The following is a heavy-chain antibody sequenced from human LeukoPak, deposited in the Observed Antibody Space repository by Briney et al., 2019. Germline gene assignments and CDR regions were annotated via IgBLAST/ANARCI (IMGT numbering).Heavy chain of an antibody. Sequence: PGGSLRLSCAASGFTFSSYLMHWVRQAPGKGLVWVSRINSDGSSTSYADSVKGRFTISRDNAKNTLYLQMNSLRAEDTAVYYCARGFEQWLALDYWGQGTLVTVSS. CDR2: INSDGSST. CDR3: ARGFEQWLALDY. CDR1: GFTFSSYL. V-gene: IGHV3-74*01. D-gene: IGHD6-19*01. J-gene: IGHJ4*02.